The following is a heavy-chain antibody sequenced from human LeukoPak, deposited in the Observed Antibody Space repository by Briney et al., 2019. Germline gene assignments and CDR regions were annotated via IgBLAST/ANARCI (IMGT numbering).Heavy chain of an antibody. CDR1: GFNVSSVY. D-gene: IGHD3-22*01. CDR3: ARGQPYYYDSRGYSVPHD. V-gene: IGHV3-53*01. J-gene: IGHJ4*02. CDR2: IYSVGTT. Sequence: RGSLRLSCAASGFNVSSVYMSWGRQAPGKGLEWVSLIYSVGTTYYADSVKGRFIISRDDSKNTLYLQMSSLRAEDTAVYYCARGQPYYYDSRGYSVPHDWGQGTLVTVSS.